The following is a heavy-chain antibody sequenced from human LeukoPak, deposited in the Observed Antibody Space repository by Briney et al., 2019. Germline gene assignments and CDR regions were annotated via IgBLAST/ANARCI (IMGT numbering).Heavy chain of an antibody. CDR2: ISYDGSNK. CDR1: GFTFSSYG. J-gene: IGHJ6*02. CDR3: AKVDPPSSSSGWYVDYYYYYGMDV. Sequence: GGSLRLSCAASGFTFSSYGMHWVRQAPGKGLEWVAVISYDGSNKYYADSVKGRFTISRDNSKNTLYLQMNSLRAEDTAVYYCAKVDPPSSSSGWYVDYYYYYGMDVWGQGTLVTVSS. V-gene: IGHV3-30*18. D-gene: IGHD6-19*01.